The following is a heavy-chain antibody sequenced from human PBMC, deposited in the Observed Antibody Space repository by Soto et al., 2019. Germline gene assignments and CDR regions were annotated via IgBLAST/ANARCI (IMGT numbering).Heavy chain of an antibody. CDR1: GYTFSSDE. V-gene: IGHV1-8*01. D-gene: IGHD6-19*01. Sequence: QVQLVQSGAEVKKPGASVKVSCKASGYTFSSDEIKWVRQATGQGLEWMGWMNPSTGSTGFAQKFQGRVTMISNTSISTAYLELSSLTSEDTAVYYCARGRLVAGTVDYWGQGTLVTVSS. CDR2: MNPSTGST. CDR3: ARGRLVAGTVDY. J-gene: IGHJ4*02.